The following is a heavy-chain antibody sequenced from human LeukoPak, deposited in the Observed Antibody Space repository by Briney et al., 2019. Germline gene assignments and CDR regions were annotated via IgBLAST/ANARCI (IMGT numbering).Heavy chain of an antibody. J-gene: IGHJ4*02. CDR2: IYSGVGT. D-gene: IGHD6-19*01. Sequence: PGGSLRLSCAASGFTVNSNYMSWVRQAPGKGLEWVSVIYSGVGTFYAGSVKGRFTISRDNSKNTLYLQMNSLRAEDTAVYYCAKDSSGPAYWGQGTLVTVSS. V-gene: IGHV3-53*01. CDR3: AKDSSGPAY. CDR1: GFTVNSNY.